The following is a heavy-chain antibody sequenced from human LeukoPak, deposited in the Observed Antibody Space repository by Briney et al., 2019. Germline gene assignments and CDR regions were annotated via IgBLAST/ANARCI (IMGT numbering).Heavy chain of an antibody. CDR2: ISGSGGTT. CDR3: AKDYYDSSGWPRYFDY. J-gene: IGHJ4*02. D-gene: IGHD3-22*01. Sequence: PGGSLRLSCAASGFTFSSYGMRWVRQAPGKGLEWVSAISGSGGTTYYADSVKGRFTISRDNSKNTLYLQMNSLRAEDTAVYYCAKDYYDSSGWPRYFDYWGQGILVTVSS. CDR1: GFTFSSYG. V-gene: IGHV3-23*01.